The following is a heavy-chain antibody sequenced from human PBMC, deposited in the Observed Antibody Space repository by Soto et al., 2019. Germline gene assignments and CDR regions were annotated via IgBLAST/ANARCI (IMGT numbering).Heavy chain of an antibody. CDR2: TYYSGST. J-gene: IGHJ4*02. Sequence: SETLSLTCTVSGGSISIYFWSWIRQPPGKGLEWIGYTYYSGSTNYNPSLKSRVTISVDTSKNQFSLKLSSVTAADTAVYYCARLTVTTSFDYWGQGTLVTVSS. D-gene: IGHD4-17*01. CDR1: GGSISIYF. CDR3: ARLTVTTSFDY. V-gene: IGHV4-59*08.